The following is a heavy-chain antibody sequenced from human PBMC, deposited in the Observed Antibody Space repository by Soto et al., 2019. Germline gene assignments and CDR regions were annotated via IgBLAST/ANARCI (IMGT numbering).Heavy chain of an antibody. J-gene: IGHJ4*02. CDR3: ARVPYYYDSSGYYLYFDY. CDR1: GGSISSGGYS. Sequence: PSETLSLTCAVSGGSISSGGYSWSWIRQPPGKGLEWIGYIYHSGSTYYNPSLKSRVTISVDRSKNQFSLKLSSVTAADTAVYYCARVPYYYDSSGYYLYFDYWGQGTLVTVSS. V-gene: IGHV4-30-2*01. D-gene: IGHD3-22*01. CDR2: IYHSGST.